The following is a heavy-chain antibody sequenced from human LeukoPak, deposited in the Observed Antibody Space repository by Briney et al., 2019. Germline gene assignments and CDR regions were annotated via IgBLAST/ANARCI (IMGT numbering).Heavy chain of an antibody. J-gene: IGHJ4*02. CDR1: GFTVSSNY. CDR3: ASSRIPFIAAAGTGYFDY. CDR2: IYSGGST. V-gene: IGHV3-53*01. D-gene: IGHD6-13*01. Sequence: GGSLRLSCAASGFTVSSNYMSWVRQAPGKGLEWVSVIYSGGSTYYADSVKGRFTISRDNSKNTLYLQMNSLRAEDTAVYYCASSRIPFIAAAGTGYFDYWGQGTLVTVSS.